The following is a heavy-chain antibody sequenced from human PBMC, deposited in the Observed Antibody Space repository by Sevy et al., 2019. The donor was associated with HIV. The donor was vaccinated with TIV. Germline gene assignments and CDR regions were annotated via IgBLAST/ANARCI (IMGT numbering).Heavy chain of an antibody. CDR3: ARGQYSYGYWREFDY. D-gene: IGHD5-18*01. Sequence: TLSLTCTVSGASINTFYWSWNRQPPGTGLEWIGYIYYSGSTNYNPSLHSRVTISVDTSKNQFSLKLSSVTAADSAVYYCARGQYSYGYWREFDYWGQGTLVTVSS. J-gene: IGHJ4*02. V-gene: IGHV4-59*01. CDR2: IYYSGST. CDR1: GASINTFY.